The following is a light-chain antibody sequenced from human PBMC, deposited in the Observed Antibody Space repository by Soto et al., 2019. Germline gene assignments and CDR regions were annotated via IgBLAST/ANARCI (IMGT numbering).Light chain of an antibody. CDR3: QQYGSSPSIT. CDR1: QSVSGY. J-gene: IGKJ5*01. Sequence: EIVMAESPATLSGSRAERATLSCRASQSVSGYLAWYQQKPRQAPRLLIYDASSRATGIPARFSGTGSGTDFTLTIGSLEPEDFAVYYCQQYGSSPSITLGQGTRLEI. CDR2: DAS. V-gene: IGKV3-20*01.